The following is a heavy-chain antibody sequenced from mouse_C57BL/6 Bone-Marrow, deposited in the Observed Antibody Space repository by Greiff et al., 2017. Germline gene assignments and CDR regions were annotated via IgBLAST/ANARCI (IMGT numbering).Heavy chain of an antibody. CDR2: VTTYSGNT. Sequence: VQLQQSGPELVRPGVSVKITCKGSGYTFTDYAMHWVKQSHAKSLEWIGVVTTYSGNTNYNQKFKGKATMTVDKSSSTAYMELARLTSEDSAIYSCARWVGRWYFDYWGQGTTLTVSS. CDR1: GYTFTDYA. V-gene: IGHV1-67*01. J-gene: IGHJ2*01. D-gene: IGHD4-1*01. CDR3: ARWVGRWYFDY.